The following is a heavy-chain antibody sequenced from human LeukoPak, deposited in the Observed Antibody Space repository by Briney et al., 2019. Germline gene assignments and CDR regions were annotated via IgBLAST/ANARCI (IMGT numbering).Heavy chain of an antibody. CDR3: ARGPSSNYYYYGMDV. Sequence: ASVKVSCKASGYTFTSYDINWVRQATGQGLERMGWMNPNSGNTGYAQKFQGRVTMTRNTSISTAYMELSSLRSEDTAVYYCARGPSSNYYYYGMDVWGQGTTVTVSS. J-gene: IGHJ6*02. V-gene: IGHV1-8*01. D-gene: IGHD6-6*01. CDR2: MNPNSGNT. CDR1: GYTFTSYD.